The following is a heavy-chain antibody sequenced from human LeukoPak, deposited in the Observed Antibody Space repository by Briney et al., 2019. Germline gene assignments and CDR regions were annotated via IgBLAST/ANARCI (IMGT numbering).Heavy chain of an antibody. CDR3: ARAGSPAMVINHYYYYYMDV. CDR2: ISAYNGNT. V-gene: IGHV1-18*01. Sequence: ASVKVSCKASGYTFTSYGISGVRQAPGQGLEWMGWISAYNGNTNYAQKLQGRVTMTTDTSTSTAYMELRSLRSDDTAVYYCARAGSPAMVINHYYYYYMDVWGKGTTVTVSS. D-gene: IGHD5-18*01. J-gene: IGHJ6*03. CDR1: GYTFTSYG.